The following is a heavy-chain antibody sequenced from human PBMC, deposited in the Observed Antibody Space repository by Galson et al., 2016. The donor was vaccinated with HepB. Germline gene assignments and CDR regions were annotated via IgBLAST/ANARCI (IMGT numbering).Heavy chain of an antibody. CDR3: ARDRGVYVYYSYGMTS. J-gene: IGHJ6*02. V-gene: IGHV3-33*01. Sequence: SLRLSCAASGFTFGRHGMHWVRQAPGKGPEWVAVIWYDGSNKYYADSVKGRFTISRDNSENTVYLQMNSLRADDTAVYYCARDRGVYVYYSYGMTSGAKGPRSPSP. CDR2: IWYDGSNK. CDR1: GFTFGRHG. D-gene: IGHD2-8*01.